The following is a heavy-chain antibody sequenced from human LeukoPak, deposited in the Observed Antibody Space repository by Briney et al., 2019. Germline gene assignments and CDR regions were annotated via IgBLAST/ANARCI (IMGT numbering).Heavy chain of an antibody. CDR3: ARRGPVGGGWGFDY. J-gene: IGHJ4*02. D-gene: IGHD6-19*01. CDR1: RYTFPSYG. Sequence: ASVKVSCKASRYTFPSYGISWVRQAPGQGREWMGWISGYYGNTDSAQNLQGRVTMTRDTSTSTAYMELRSLTSDDTAVYYCARRGPVGGGWGFDYWGQGTLVSVSS. V-gene: IGHV1-18*01. CDR2: ISGYYGNT.